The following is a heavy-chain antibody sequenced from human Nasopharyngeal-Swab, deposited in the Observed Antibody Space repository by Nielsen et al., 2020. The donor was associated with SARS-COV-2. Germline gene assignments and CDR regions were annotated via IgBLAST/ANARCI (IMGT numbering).Heavy chain of an antibody. D-gene: IGHD5-12*01. CDR1: GFTFSDYY. J-gene: IGHJ4*02. CDR2: ISSSGSTI. CDR3: ASGPIVATSNIHFDY. V-gene: IGHV3-11*01. Sequence: SCAASGFTFSDYYMNWIRQAPGKGLEWVSYISSSGSTIYYADSVKGRFTISRDNAKNSLYLQMNSLRAEDTAVYYCASGPIVATSNIHFDYWGQGTLVTVSS.